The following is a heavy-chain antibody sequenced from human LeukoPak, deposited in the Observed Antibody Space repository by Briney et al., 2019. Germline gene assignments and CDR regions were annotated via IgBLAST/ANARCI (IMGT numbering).Heavy chain of an antibody. CDR1: GYTFTSYD. CDR2: MNPNSGNT. D-gene: IGHD2-15*01. J-gene: IGHJ4*02. V-gene: IGHV1-8*01. CDR3: ARSHHRLGGEFDY. Sequence: PEASVKVSCKASGYTFTSYDINWVRQATGQGLEWMGWMNPNSGNTGYAQKFQGRATMTRNTSISTAYMELSSLRSEDTAVYYCARSHHRLGGEFDYWGQGTLVTVSS.